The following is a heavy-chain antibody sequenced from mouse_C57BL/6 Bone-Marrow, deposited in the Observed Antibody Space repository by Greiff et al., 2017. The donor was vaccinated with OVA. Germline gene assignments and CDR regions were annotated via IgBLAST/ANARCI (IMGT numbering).Heavy chain of an antibody. Sequence: VKVVESGPGLVQPSQRLSITCTVSGFSLTSYGVHWVRQSPGKGLEWLGVIWSGGSTDYNAAFISRLSISKDNSKSQVFFKMNSLQADDTAIYYCARSNYVGFAYWGQGTLVTVSA. CDR3: ARSNYVGFAY. J-gene: IGHJ3*01. V-gene: IGHV2-2*01. CDR2: IWSGGST. CDR1: GFSLTSYG. D-gene: IGHD2-1*01.